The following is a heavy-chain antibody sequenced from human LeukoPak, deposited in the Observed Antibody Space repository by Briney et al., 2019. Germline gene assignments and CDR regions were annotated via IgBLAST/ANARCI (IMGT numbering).Heavy chain of an antibody. J-gene: IGHJ5*02. CDR3: ARDLLYYGDYSWFDP. Sequence: ASVKVSCKASGYTFTGYYMHWVRQAPGQRLEWMGWFNPNSGGTNYAQKFQGRVTMTRDTSISTAYMELSRLRSDDTAVYYCARDLLYYGDYSWFDPWGQGTLVTVSS. V-gene: IGHV1-2*02. CDR2: FNPNSGGT. CDR1: GYTFTGYY. D-gene: IGHD4-17*01.